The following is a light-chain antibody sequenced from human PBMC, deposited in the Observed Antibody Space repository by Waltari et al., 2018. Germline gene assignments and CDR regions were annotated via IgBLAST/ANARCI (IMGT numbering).Light chain of an antibody. CDR3: AVWDDSLDGLV. J-gene: IGLJ2*01. V-gene: IGLV1-44*01. CDR1: TSIIKTNP. Sequence: QSALTQPPSASGTPGQRVTISSSGSTSIIKTNPVNWYQHLPGTAPKHLIYSNNQRTSGVPGRFSGSKSGTSASLAISGPQSEDEGDYYCAVWDDSLDGLVFGGGTKLTVL. CDR2: SNN.